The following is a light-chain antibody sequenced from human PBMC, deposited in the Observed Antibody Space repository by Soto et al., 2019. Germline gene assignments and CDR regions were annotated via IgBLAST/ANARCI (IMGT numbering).Light chain of an antibody. Sequence: QSALTQPASVSGSPGQSITISCTGTSSDIGGYNYVAWYQQHLGKAPKLIIYDVAVRPSGVSNRFSGSKSGNTASLAISGLQAEDEAHYYCSSYTGASALYVFGTGTKATVL. CDR2: DVA. V-gene: IGLV2-14*03. J-gene: IGLJ1*01. CDR3: SSYTGASALYV. CDR1: SSDIGGYNY.